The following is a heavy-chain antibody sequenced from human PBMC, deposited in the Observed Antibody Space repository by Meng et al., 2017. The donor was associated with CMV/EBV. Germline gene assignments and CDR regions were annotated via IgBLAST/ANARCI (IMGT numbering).Heavy chain of an antibody. J-gene: IGHJ5*02. Sequence: GESLKISCAASGFTFSSYGMHWVRQAPGKGLEWVAFIRYDGSNKYYADSVKGRFTISRDNSKNTLYLQMNGLRAEDTAVYYCAIGEYDILTGSRPWGQGTLVTVSS. CDR3: AIGEYDILTGSRP. V-gene: IGHV3-30*02. D-gene: IGHD3-9*01. CDR2: IRYDGSNK. CDR1: GFTFSSYG.